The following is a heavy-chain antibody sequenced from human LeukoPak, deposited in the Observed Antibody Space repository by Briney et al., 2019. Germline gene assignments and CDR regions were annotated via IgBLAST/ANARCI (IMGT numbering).Heavy chain of an antibody. J-gene: IGHJ6*03. V-gene: IGHV1-8*01. CDR1: GYTFTSYD. D-gene: IGHD6-13*01. CDR3: ARALRTSSSRWPKRYYYYYYYMDV. Sequence: ASVKVSCKASGYTFTSYDINWVRQATGQGLEWMGWMNPNSGNTGYAQKFQGRVTMTRNTSISTAYMELSSLRSEDTAVYYCARALRTSSSRWPKRYYYYYYYMDVWGKGTTVTVSS. CDR2: MNPNSGNT.